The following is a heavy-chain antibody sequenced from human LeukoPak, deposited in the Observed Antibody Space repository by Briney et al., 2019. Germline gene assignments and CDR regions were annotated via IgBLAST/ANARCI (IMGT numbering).Heavy chain of an antibody. Sequence: PGGSLRLSCAASGFTFSSYGMHWVRQAPGKGLEWVAVIWYDGSNKYYADSVKGRFTISRDNSKNTLYLQMNSLRAEDTAVYYCARSICGGDCYHEYYFDYWGQGTLVTVSS. CDR3: ARSICGGDCYHEYYFDY. CDR2: IWYDGSNK. V-gene: IGHV3-33*01. CDR1: GFTFSSYG. D-gene: IGHD2-21*02. J-gene: IGHJ4*02.